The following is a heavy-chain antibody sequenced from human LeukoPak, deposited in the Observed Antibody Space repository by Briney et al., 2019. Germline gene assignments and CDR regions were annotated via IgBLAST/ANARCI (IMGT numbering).Heavy chain of an antibody. V-gene: IGHV3-30*01. J-gene: IGHJ4*02. Sequence: GGSLRLSCAASGFTFSSYAMHWVRQAPGKGLEWVAVISYDGSNKYYADSVKGRFTISRDNSKNTPYLQMNSLRAEDTAVYYCARERTGTPDYWGQGTLVTVSS. CDR2: ISYDGSNK. CDR3: ARERTGTPDY. CDR1: GFTFSSYA. D-gene: IGHD1-1*01.